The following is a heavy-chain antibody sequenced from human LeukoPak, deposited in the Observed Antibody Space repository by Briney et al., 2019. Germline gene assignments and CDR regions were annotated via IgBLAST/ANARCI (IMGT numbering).Heavy chain of an antibody. CDR3: AKNYGSGTYYNYFDS. Sequence: GGSLRLSCAASGFTFSSFAMSWVRRAPGKGLEWVSSISGSGGATYYADSVKGRFIISRDNSENTLYLQINSLRAEDTAVFYCAKNYGSGTYYNYFDSWGQGTLVTVSS. CDR2: ISGSGGAT. D-gene: IGHD3-10*01. J-gene: IGHJ4*02. CDR1: GFTFSSFA. V-gene: IGHV3-23*01.